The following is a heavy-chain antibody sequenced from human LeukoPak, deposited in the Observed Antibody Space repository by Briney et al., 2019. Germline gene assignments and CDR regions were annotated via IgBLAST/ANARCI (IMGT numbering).Heavy chain of an antibody. CDR3: ARDRRRDGYNVDAFDI. Sequence: GGSLRLSCAASGFTFITYGMHWVRHAPGKGLEGGAVIWYDGSNEYYADSAKGRFTISRDNSKNTLYLQMNSLRAEDTAVYYCARDRRRDGYNVDAFDIWGQGTMVTVSP. CDR1: GFTFITYG. V-gene: IGHV3-33*01. D-gene: IGHD5-24*01. CDR2: IWYDGSNE. J-gene: IGHJ3*02.